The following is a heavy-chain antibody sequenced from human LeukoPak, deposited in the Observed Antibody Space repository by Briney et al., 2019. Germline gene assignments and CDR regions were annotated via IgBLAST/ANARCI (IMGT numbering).Heavy chain of an antibody. V-gene: IGHV3-23*01. CDR1: GFTFSSYA. Sequence: GGSLRLSCAASGFTFSSYAMSWVRQAPGKGLEWVSAISGSGGSTYYADSVKGRFTISRDNSKNTLYLQMNSLRAEDTAVYYCAKGRPTNYYDSSGYGFDYWGQGTLLTVSS. J-gene: IGHJ4*02. CDR2: ISGSGGST. D-gene: IGHD3-22*01. CDR3: AKGRPTNYYDSSGYGFDY.